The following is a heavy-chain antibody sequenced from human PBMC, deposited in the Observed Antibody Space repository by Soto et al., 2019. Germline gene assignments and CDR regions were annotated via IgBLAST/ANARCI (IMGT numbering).Heavy chain of an antibody. CDR1: GGTFSSYT. V-gene: IGHV1-69*08. CDR2: IIPILGIA. CDR3: ARDSRGSGDAFDI. Sequence: QVQLVQSGAEVKKPGSSVKVSCKASGGTFSSYTISWVRQAPGQGLEWMGRIIPILGIANYAQKFQGRVTITADKSTSTAYMELSSLRSEDMAVYYCARDSRGSGDAFDIWGQGTMVTVSS. D-gene: IGHD3-16*01. J-gene: IGHJ3*02.